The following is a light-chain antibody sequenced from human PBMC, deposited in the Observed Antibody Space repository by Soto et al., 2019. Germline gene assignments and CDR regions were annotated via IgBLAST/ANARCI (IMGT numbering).Light chain of an antibody. V-gene: IGKV3-20*01. J-gene: IGKJ3*01. Sequence: NMLTQSPGTLSLSQGERATVSCRASQSVGSNYLAWYQRKPGQAPRLLIYGASSRATGIPDRFSGSGSGTDFTLTISRLEPEDFSVYYCQQYATTPFTFGPGSNVDVK. CDR2: GAS. CDR3: QQYATTPFT. CDR1: QSVGSNY.